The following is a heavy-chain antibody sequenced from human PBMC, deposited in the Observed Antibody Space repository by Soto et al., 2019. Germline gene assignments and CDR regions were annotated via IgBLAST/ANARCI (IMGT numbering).Heavy chain of an antibody. CDR2: LTSISTFI. V-gene: IGHV3-21*01. CDR3: VRGVSDCVLEF. D-gene: IGHD2-21*02. J-gene: IGHJ4*02. Sequence: EVQLVESGGGLVKPGGSLRLSCAASGFTFGSYSMNWVRQAPGKGLEWVASLTSISTFIYYADSVKGRFTMSRDNANNSLFLHMHSLRAEDTAVYLCVRGVSDCVLEFWGQGTPVTVSS. CDR1: GFTFGSYS.